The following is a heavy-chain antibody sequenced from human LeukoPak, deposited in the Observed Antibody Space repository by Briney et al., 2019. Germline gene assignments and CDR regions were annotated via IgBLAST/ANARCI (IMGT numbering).Heavy chain of an antibody. CDR2: IGSAGDT. D-gene: IGHD3-3*01. J-gene: IGHJ4*02. CDR3: ATATRSGYYDY. CDR1: GFTFSTNN. V-gene: IGHV3-13*01. Sequence: GGSLRLSCAASGFTFSTNNMHWVRQATGRGLEWVSAIGSAGDTYHPGSVKGRFTISRENAKNSLYLQMNSMRAGDTAVYYCATATRSGYYDYWGQGTLVTVSS.